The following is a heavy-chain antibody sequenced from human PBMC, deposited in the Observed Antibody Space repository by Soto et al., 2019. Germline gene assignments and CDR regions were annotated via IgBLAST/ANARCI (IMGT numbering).Heavy chain of an antibody. CDR2: ISGSGDST. V-gene: IGHV3-23*01. D-gene: IGHD3-10*01. CDR1: GFTISVYA. J-gene: IGHJ4*02. Sequence: EVRLLESGGGLVQPGGSLRLSCGASGFTISVYAMSWVRQAPGKGLEWVSGISGSGDSTHYADSVKGRFTVSRDNSKSMLYLQTNSLRAEDTAIYYCAKALYGGFTYWGQGTLVTVSS. CDR3: AKALYGGFTY.